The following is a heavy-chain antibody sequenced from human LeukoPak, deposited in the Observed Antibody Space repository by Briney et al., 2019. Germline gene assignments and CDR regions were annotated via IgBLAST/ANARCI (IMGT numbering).Heavy chain of an antibody. CDR2: ISNSGGST. V-gene: IGHV3-23*01. Sequence: PGGSLRLSCAASGFTFKNYAMNWVRQAPGKGLEWVSGISNSGGSTPYADSVRGRFTISRDNAKNSLYLQMNSLRAEDTALYYCARVGIYGDYGRYFDYWGQGTLVTVSS. CDR3: ARVGIYGDYGRYFDY. J-gene: IGHJ4*02. CDR1: GFTFKNYA. D-gene: IGHD4-17*01.